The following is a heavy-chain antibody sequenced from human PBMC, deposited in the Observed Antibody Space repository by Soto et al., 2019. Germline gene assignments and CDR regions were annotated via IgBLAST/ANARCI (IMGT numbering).Heavy chain of an antibody. V-gene: IGHV3-7*04. J-gene: IGHJ6*02. CDR3: ARDGSGWYSAYYYGMDV. Sequence: EVQLVESGGGLVQPGGSLRLSCAASGFTFSSYWMSWVRQAPGKGLEWVANIKQDGSEKYYVDSVKGRFTISRDNAKNSLYLQMNSLSAEDSAVYYCARDGSGWYSAYYYGMDVWGQGTTVTVSS. CDR1: GFTFSSYW. D-gene: IGHD6-19*01. CDR2: IKQDGSEK.